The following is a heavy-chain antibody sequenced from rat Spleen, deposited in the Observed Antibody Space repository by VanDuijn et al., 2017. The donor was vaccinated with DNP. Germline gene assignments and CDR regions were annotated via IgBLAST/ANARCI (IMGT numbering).Heavy chain of an antibody. D-gene: IGHD1-4*01. V-gene: IGHV5S11*01. CDR3: ARTRVDYYVMDA. CDR2: ISTSGSRT. J-gene: IGHJ4*01. Sequence: EVQLVETGGGLVQPGRSLKLSCVASGFTFSNYYMAWVRQAPKKGLEWVATISTSGSRTYYPDSVKGRFTISRDNAKSSLYLQMNSLKSEEKATYYFARTRVDYYVMDAWGQGASVTVSS. CDR1: GFTFSNYY.